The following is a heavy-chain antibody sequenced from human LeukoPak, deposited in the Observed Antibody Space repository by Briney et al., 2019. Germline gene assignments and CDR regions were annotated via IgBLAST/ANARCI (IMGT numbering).Heavy chain of an antibody. CDR2: ISSSGSAI. D-gene: IGHD2-15*01. CDR1: GFTFSSYE. Sequence: PGGSLRLSCAASGFTFSSYEMNWVRQATGKALDCVSYISSSGSAIYYAHSVKGRFTISRDNAKNSLYLQMNSLRAEDTAVYYCARARRDCSGGSCYPDYNWFDPWGQGTLVTVSS. V-gene: IGHV3-48*03. J-gene: IGHJ5*02. CDR3: ARARRDCSGGSCYPDYNWFDP.